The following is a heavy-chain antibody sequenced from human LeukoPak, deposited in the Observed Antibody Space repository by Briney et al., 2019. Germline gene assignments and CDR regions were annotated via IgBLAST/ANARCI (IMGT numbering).Heavy chain of an antibody. CDR3: TTVLRYFDWLFGY. Sequence: GGSLRLSCAASGFTFSNAWMSWVRQAPGKGLEWVGRIKSKTDGGTTDYAAPVKGRFTISRDGSKNTLYLQMNSLKTEDTAVYYCTTVLRYFDWLFGYWGQGTLVTVSS. V-gene: IGHV3-15*01. D-gene: IGHD3-9*01. CDR1: GFTFSNAW. J-gene: IGHJ4*02. CDR2: IKSKTDGGTT.